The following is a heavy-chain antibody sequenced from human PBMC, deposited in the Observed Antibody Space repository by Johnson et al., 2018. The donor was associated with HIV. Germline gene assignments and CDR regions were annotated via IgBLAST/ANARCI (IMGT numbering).Heavy chain of an antibody. J-gene: IGHJ3*02. CDR1: GFTFDDHA. CDR3: AKDRFRVGTTMAESGAFDM. V-gene: IGHV3-9*01. D-gene: IGHD5-18*01. CDR2: IIWNSGSI. Sequence: VESGGGVVQPGGSLRLSCAASGFTFDDHAMHWVRQAPGKGLEWVSGIIWNSGSIAYADSVKGRFTISRDNAKKSMYLQMNSLRAEDTALYYCAKDRFRVGTTMAESGAFDMRGRGTMVTVSS.